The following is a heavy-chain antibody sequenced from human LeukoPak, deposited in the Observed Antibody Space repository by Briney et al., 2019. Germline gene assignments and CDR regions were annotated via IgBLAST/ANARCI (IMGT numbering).Heavy chain of an antibody. J-gene: IGHJ4*02. Sequence: AGGSLRLSCEASGFTFSSYAMSWVRQAPGKGLEWVSTISSSGGSTYYADSVKGRFTISRDNSKNTLYLQMNSLRAEDTAVYYCAKLCHGYNYGCFGRWGQGTLVTVSS. CDR2: ISSSGGST. V-gene: IGHV3-23*01. CDR3: AKLCHGYNYGCFGR. D-gene: IGHD5-18*01. CDR1: GFTFSSYA.